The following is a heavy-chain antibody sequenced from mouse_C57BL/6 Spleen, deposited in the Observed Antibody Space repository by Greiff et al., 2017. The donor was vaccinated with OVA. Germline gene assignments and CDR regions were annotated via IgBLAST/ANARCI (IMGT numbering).Heavy chain of an antibody. CDR1: GFTFNTYA. J-gene: IGHJ4*01. D-gene: IGHD1-1*01. CDR3: VRDAGSSYEDAMDY. CDR2: IRSKSSNYAT. Sequence: EVQLVESGGGLVQPKGSLKLSCAASGFTFNTYAMHWVRQAPGKGLEWVARIRSKSSNYATYYADSVKDRFTISRDDSQSMLYLQMNNLKTEDTAMYYCVRDAGSSYEDAMDYWGQGTSVTVSS. V-gene: IGHV10-3*01.